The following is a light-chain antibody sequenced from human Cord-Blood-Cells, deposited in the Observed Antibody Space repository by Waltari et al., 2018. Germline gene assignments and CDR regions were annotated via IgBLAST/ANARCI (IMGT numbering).Light chain of an antibody. V-gene: IGKV1-33*01. J-gene: IGKJ5*01. CDR2: AAS. CDR3: QQHDNPPIT. CDR1: KDISNY. Sequence: DIQITQSPSSLSASVGDRVTITCQASKDISNYLNWYQQKPGKAPQLLIYAASTLETGVPSRFSGSGSGTAFTFTISSLKPEDIANYYCQQHDNPPITFGQGTRLEIQ.